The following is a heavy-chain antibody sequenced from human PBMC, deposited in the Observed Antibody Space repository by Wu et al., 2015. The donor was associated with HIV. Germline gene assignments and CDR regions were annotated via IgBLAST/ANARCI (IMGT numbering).Heavy chain of an antibody. V-gene: IGHV1-69*12. J-gene: IGHJ6*03. CDR3: ARGRGFADGRGRILTYNYDSSGXFFYYMDV. CDR1: GGSFGNYA. CDR2: FIPMFTTT. Sequence: QVQLVQSGTEVKKPGSSVKVSCKASGGSFGNYAITWVRQAPGQGLEWMGGFIPMFTTTNYGHKFQGRVTITADASTGAAFMELSSLRPDDTAVYXARGRGFADGRGRILTYNYDSSGXFFYYMDVWGTRDHGHGLL. D-gene: IGHD3-22*01.